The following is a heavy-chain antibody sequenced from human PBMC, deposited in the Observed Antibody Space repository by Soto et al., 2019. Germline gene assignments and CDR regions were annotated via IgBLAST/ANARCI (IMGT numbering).Heavy chain of an antibody. CDR2: IIPILGIA. Sequence: QVQLVQSGAEVKKPGSSVKVSCKASGGTFSSYTISWVRQAPGQGLEWMGRIIPILGIANYAQKFQGRVTITADKSTSTAYMELSSLRSEDTAVYYCAREGAYGSGSYEDAFDIWGQGTMVTVSS. CDR3: AREGAYGSGSYEDAFDI. J-gene: IGHJ3*02. V-gene: IGHV1-69*08. CDR1: GGTFSSYT. D-gene: IGHD3-10*01.